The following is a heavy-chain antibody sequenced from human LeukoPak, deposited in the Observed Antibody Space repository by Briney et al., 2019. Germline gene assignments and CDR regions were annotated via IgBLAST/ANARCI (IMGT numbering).Heavy chain of an antibody. CDR2: IIPIFGTA. CDR1: GGTFISYA. V-gene: IGHV1-69*13. Sequence: SVKVSCKASGGTFISYAISWVRQAPGQGLEWMGGIIPIFGTANYAQKFQGRVTITADESTSTAYMELSRLRSDDTAVYYCARDGGYCSSTSCYRLLPNNWFDPWGQGTLVTVSS. CDR3: ARDGGYCSSTSCYRLLPNNWFDP. D-gene: IGHD2-2*01. J-gene: IGHJ5*02.